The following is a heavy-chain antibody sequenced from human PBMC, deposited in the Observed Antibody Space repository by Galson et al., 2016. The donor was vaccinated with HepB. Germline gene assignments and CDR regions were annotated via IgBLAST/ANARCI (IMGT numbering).Heavy chain of an antibody. Sequence: ETLSLTCTVSGGSISSGSHYWGWSRQHPGKGLEWIGSIYYSGNTHYNPSLKSRVHISVDTSTNQFSLKLNYVSAADTAVYFFARPAGVHYPGKSELADDAFNIWGQGTMVTVSS. CDR2: IYYSGNT. V-gene: IGHV4-39*01. CDR3: ARPAGVHYPGKSELADDAFNI. J-gene: IGHJ3*02. CDR1: GGSISSGSHY. D-gene: IGHD2-15*01.